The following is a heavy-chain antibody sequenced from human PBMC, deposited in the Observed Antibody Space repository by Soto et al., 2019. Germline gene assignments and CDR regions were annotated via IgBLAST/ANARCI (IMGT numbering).Heavy chain of an antibody. J-gene: IGHJ5*02. Sequence: SETLSLTCTVSGDSMTSSSYYWGWIRQPPGKGLEWVGSIYYSERTSYNSGSTYYSPSLKSRVAISGDTSKGQLSLKLSSVTAADTVVYYCARHTRNQFDPWGQGTMVTVSS. V-gene: IGHV4-39*01. CDR1: GDSMTSSSYY. CDR3: ARHTRNQFDP. CDR2: IYYSERTSYNSGST.